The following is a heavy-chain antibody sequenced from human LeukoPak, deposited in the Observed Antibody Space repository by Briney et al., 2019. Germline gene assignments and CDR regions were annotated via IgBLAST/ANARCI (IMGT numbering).Heavy chain of an antibody. D-gene: IGHD3-3*01. J-gene: IGHJ4*02. CDR3: ARGWTTTFGVVTIGDYFDY. CDR2: ISSSSSYI. V-gene: IGHV3-21*01. Sequence: GGSLRLSCAASGFTFSSYSMNWVRQAPGKGLEWVSSISSSSSYIYYADSVKGRFTISRDNAKNSLYLQMNSLRAEDTAVYYCARGWTTTFGVVTIGDYFDYWGQGTLVTVSS. CDR1: GFTFSSYS.